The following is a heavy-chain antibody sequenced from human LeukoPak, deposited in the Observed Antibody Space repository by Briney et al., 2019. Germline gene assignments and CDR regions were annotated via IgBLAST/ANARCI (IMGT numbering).Heavy chain of an antibody. V-gene: IGHV4-59*01. CDR1: GGSISSYY. Sequence: KPSETLSLPCTVSGGSISSYYWGWIRQPPGKGLEWIGYIYYSGSTDYNPSLKSRVTISVDTSKNQFSLKLSSVTAADTAVYYCAREGVTKYYFDYWGQGTLVTVSS. D-gene: IGHD4-11*01. CDR3: AREGVTKYYFDY. CDR2: IYYSGST. J-gene: IGHJ4*02.